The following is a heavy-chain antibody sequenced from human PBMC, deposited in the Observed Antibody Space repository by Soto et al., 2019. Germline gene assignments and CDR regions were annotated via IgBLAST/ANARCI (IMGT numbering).Heavy chain of an antibody. CDR1: GYTFTSYG. CDR2: ISAYNGNT. J-gene: IGHJ4*02. V-gene: IGHV1-18*04. D-gene: IGHD1-20*01. Sequence: ASVKVSSTASGYTFTSYGIRWLRQAPGQALEWMGWISAYNGNTNYAQKFQGRVTITADESTSTAYMELSSLRSEDTAVYYCARSFRAPFSITGTALGYWGQGTLVTVSS. CDR3: ARSFRAPFSITGTALGY.